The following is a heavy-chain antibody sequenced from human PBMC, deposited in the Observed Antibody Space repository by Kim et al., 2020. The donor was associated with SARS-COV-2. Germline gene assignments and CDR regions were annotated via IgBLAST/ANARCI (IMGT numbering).Heavy chain of an antibody. V-gene: IGHV5-10-1*01. Sequence: NYSPSFQGHITISVDKSIDTVYLQWNSLQASDTATYFCARHPSSGWFYFEEWGQGTLVTVSP. J-gene: IGHJ4*02. D-gene: IGHD6-19*01. CDR3: ARHPSSGWFYFEE.